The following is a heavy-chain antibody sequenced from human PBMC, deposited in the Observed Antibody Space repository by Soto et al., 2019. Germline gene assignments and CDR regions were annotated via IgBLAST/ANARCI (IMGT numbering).Heavy chain of an antibody. Sequence: EVQLVESGGGLVKPGESLRLSCAESGFTFSGYSMNWVRQAPGKGLEWVSSISTNSDYIYYADSVKGRFTISRDNAKNSLFLQLTVLRVEAAAVYYCARATRGGYKEGFDYWGQGTLVTVSS. CDR3: ARATRGGYKEGFDY. CDR1: GFTFSGYS. J-gene: IGHJ4*02. CDR2: ISTNSDYI. V-gene: IGHV3-21*01. D-gene: IGHD5-12*01.